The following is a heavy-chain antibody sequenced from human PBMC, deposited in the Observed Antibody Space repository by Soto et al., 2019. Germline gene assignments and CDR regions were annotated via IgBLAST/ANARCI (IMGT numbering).Heavy chain of an antibody. J-gene: IGHJ3*02. Sequence: GGSLRLSCAASGFTFSSDAMSWVRQAPVKGLEWVSAISGSGGSTYYADSVKGRFTISRDNSKNTLYLQMNSLRAEDTAVYYCAKVNYYDSSGYYTGSDAFDIWGQGTMVTVSS. CDR2: ISGSGGST. D-gene: IGHD3-22*01. V-gene: IGHV3-23*01. CDR1: GFTFSSDA. CDR3: AKVNYYDSSGYYTGSDAFDI.